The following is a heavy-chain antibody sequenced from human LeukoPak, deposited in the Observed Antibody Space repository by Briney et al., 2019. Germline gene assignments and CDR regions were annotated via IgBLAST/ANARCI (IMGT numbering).Heavy chain of an antibody. Sequence: SETLSLTCAVSGDSISSSSYSWGWIRQPPGKGLEWIGSIYYSGSSYHNPSLKSRVTISVDTSKNQFFLKLSSVTAADTAVYYCARHSDCVTSSCYTGYFDYWGQGTLVTVSS. V-gene: IGHV4-39*01. CDR3: ARHSDCVTSSCYTGYFDY. D-gene: IGHD2-2*02. CDR2: IYYSGSS. CDR1: GDSISSSSYS. J-gene: IGHJ4*02.